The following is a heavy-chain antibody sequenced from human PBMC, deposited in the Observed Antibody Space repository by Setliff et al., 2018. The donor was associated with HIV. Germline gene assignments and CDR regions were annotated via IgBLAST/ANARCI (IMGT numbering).Heavy chain of an antibody. CDR2: ISSSSSYV. Sequence: GGSLRLSCAASGFTFSTYRMNWVRQAPGKGLEWVSSISSSSSYVYYADSLKGRFTISRDNAKNSLYLQMNSLRAEDTAVYYCARAVHSGWYYFDYWGQGTLVTVSS. CDR1: GFTFSTYR. V-gene: IGHV3-21*01. CDR3: ARAVHSGWYYFDY. D-gene: IGHD6-19*01. J-gene: IGHJ4*02.